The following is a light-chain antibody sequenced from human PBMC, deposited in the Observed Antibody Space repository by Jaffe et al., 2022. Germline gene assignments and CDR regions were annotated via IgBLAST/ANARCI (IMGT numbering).Light chain of an antibody. CDR1: QGISNY. Sequence: DIQLTQSPSFLSASVGDRVTITCRASQGISNYLAWYQQKPGKAPQLLIYGASTLQSGLPSRFSGSGSGTEFTLTIDSLQPEDFATYYCQQLNSFPRTFGGGTKVEIK. CDR2: GAS. CDR3: QQLNSFPRT. V-gene: IGKV1-9*01. J-gene: IGKJ4*01.